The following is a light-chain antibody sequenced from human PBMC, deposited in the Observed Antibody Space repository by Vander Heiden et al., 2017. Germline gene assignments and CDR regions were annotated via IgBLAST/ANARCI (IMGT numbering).Light chain of an antibody. CDR2: KAS. J-gene: IGKJ1*01. V-gene: IGKV1-5*03. CDR3: QQYKRYPWT. CDR1: QSISSW. Sequence: DIQMTQSPSTLSASVGDRVTITCRASQSISSWLAWYQQKPGKAPKLLIYKASSLESGVPSRFSGSGSGTEFTLTISSLKPDDFATYYCQQYKRYPWTFGQGTKVEIK.